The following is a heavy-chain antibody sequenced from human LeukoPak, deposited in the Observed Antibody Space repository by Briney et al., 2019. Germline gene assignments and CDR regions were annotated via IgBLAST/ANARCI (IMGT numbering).Heavy chain of an antibody. CDR1: GGSVSSDYY. J-gene: IGHJ4*02. D-gene: IGHD1-1*01. V-gene: IGHV4-39*02. CDR3: ARDGPWKSDC. CDR2: ICSGGNT. Sequence: PSETLSLTCTVSGGSVSSDYYWGWIRQPPGKGLEWIGSICSGGNTCYNPSLKSRVTISADSSKNHFFLQLTSATVADTAVYFCARDGPWKSDCWGQGTLVTVSS.